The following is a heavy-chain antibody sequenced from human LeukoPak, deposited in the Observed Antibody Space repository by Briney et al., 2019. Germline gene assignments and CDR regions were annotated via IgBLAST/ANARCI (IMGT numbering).Heavy chain of an antibody. J-gene: IGHJ4*02. CDR2: ISSNGGNT. CDR1: GFTFSSHA. D-gene: IGHD6-13*01. CDR3: VKDPYSNNWYYFDS. Sequence: GGSLRLSCSASGFTFSSHAMHLVRQAPGEGLEYVSAISSNGGNTYHTDSVRGRFTISRDNSKNTLYLQMSRLRAEDTAVYYCVKDPYSNNWYYFDSWGQGTLVTVSS. V-gene: IGHV3-64D*09.